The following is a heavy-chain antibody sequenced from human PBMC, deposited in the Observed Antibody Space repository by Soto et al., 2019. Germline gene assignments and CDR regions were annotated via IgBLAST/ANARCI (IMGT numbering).Heavy chain of an antibody. CDR2: INPNSGGT. V-gene: IGHV1-2*02. D-gene: IGHD6-13*01. CDR3: ARGKESIAAAGTYYYYYGMDV. CDR1: GYTFTGYY. J-gene: IGHJ6*02. Sequence: ASVKVSCKASGYTFTGYYMHWVRQAPGQGLEWMGWINPNSGGTNYAQKFQGRVTMTRDTFISTAYMELSRLRSDDTAVYYCARGKESIAAAGTYYYYYGMDVWGQGTTVTVSS.